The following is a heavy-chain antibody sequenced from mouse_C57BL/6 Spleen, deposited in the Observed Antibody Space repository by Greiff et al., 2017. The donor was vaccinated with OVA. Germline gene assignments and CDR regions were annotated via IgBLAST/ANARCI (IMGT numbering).Heavy chain of an antibody. Sequence: QVQLKESGAELVKPGASVKISCKASGYAFSSYWMNWVKQRPGKGLEWIGQIYPGDGDTNDNGKFKGKATRTADKSSSTAYMQLSSLTSEESAVYFSARAGAQATGYAMDYWGQVTSVTVSS. CDR1: GYAFSSYW. D-gene: IGHD3-2*02. V-gene: IGHV1-80*01. J-gene: IGHJ4*01. CDR3: ARAGAQATGYAMDY. CDR2: IYPGDGDT.